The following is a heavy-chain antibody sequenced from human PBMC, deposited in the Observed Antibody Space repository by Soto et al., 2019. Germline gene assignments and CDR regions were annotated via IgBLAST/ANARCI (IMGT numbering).Heavy chain of an antibody. Sequence: PVGSLRLSCAASGFTFSNAWMSWVRQAPGKGLEWVGRIKSKTDGGTTDYAAPVKGRFTISRDDSKNTLYLQMNSLKTEDTAVYYCTTDRVVGATIAFDIWGQGTMVT. CDR2: IKSKTDGGTT. D-gene: IGHD1-26*01. CDR3: TTDRVVGATIAFDI. CDR1: GFTFSNAW. V-gene: IGHV3-15*01. J-gene: IGHJ3*02.